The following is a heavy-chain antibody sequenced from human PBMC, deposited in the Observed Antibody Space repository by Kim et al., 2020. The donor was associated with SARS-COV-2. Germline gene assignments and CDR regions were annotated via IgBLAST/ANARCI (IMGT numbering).Heavy chain of an antibody. Sequence: GESLKISCKGSGYSFTSYWIGWVRQMPGKGLEWMGIIYPGDSDTRYSPSFQGQVTIPADKSISTAYLQWSSLKASDTAMYYCARTHSSSWYRDDAFDIWGQGTMVTVSS. V-gene: IGHV5-51*01. CDR3: ARTHSSSWYRDDAFDI. CDR1: GYSFTSYW. CDR2: IYPGDSDT. D-gene: IGHD6-13*01. J-gene: IGHJ3*02.